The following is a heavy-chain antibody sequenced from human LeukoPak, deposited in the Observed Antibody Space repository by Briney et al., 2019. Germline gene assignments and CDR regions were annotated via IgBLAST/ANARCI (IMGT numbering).Heavy chain of an antibody. CDR1: GFTFSSYG. CDR3: ARLLFQWLGRWFDP. CDR2: INPYNGGT. V-gene: IGHV1-2*02. Sequence: PGGSLSLSCAASGFTFSSYGMHWVRQAPGQGLEWMGWINPYNGGTNYAQKFQGRVTMTRDTSISTAYMELSRLISDDTAVYYCARLLFQWLGRWFDPWGQGTLVTVPS. J-gene: IGHJ5*02. D-gene: IGHD6-19*01.